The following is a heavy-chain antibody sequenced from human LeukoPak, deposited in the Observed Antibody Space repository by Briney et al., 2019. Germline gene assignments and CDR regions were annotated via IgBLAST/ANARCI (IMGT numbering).Heavy chain of an antibody. CDR2: IYQSGST. D-gene: IGHD6-19*01. Sequence: PSETLSLTCTVSGYSISSDYYWGWIRQPPGKGLEWIGSIYQSGSTYYNPSLKSRVTISVDTSKNQFSLKLTSVTAADTAVYYCARAGGIAVAGRVYNWFDPWGQGTLVTVSS. CDR3: ARAGGIAVAGRVYNWFDP. J-gene: IGHJ5*02. CDR1: GYSISSDYY. V-gene: IGHV4-38-2*02.